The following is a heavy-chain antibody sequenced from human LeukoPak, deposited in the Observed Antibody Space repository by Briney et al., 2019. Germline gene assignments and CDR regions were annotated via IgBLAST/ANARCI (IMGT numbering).Heavy chain of an antibody. J-gene: IGHJ4*02. CDR1: GGSIITYY. CDR3: ARTRDYGHDY. CDR2: IYYSGST. D-gene: IGHD4-17*01. Sequence: PSETLSLTCTVSGGSIITYYWSWIRQPAGKGPEWIGYIYYSGSTKYNPSLMSRATIAVDTSKNQLSLKLSSVTAADTAVYYCARTRDYGHDYWGQGTLVTVSS. V-gene: IGHV4-59*08.